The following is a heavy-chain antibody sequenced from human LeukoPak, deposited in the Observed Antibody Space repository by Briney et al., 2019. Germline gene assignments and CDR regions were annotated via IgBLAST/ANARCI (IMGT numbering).Heavy chain of an antibody. D-gene: IGHD3-16*01. CDR3: ARDRGSKGGFDY. CDR2: MDYSGST. CDR1: GGSISSYY. Sequence: ASETLSLTCTVSGGSISSYYWSWIRQPPGKGLEWIGYMDYSGSTNYNPSLKSRVTISADRSKNQLSLKVTSVTAADTAVYYCARDRGSKGGFDYWGQGNLVTVSS. J-gene: IGHJ4*02. V-gene: IGHV4-59*01.